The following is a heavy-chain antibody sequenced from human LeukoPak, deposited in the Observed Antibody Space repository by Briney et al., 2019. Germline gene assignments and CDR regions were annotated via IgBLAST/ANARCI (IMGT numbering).Heavy chain of an antibody. CDR3: TTYLRATDFDY. CDR2: IKSKTDDGTI. CDR1: GFTFSNAW. J-gene: IGHJ4*02. Sequence: GGSLRLSCAASGFTFSNAWMSWVRQAPGKGLEWVGRIKSKTDDGTIDYAAPVKGRFTISRDDSKNTLYLQMNSLKPEDTAVYYCTTYLRATDFDYWGQGTLVTVSS. D-gene: IGHD5-12*01. V-gene: IGHV3-15*01.